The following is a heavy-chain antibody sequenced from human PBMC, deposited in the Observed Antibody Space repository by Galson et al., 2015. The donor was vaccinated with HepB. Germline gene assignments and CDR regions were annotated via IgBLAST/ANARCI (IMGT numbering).Heavy chain of an antibody. CDR1: GFTFSSYA. CDR2: ISYDGSNK. J-gene: IGHJ4*02. D-gene: IGHD1-26*01. Sequence: SLRLSCAASGFTFSSYAMHWVRQAPGKGLEWVAVISYDGSNKYYADSVKGRFTISRDNSRNTLYLQMNSLRAEDTTIYYCARGGVGATVDDYWGQGTLVTVSS. V-gene: IGHV3-30-3*01. CDR3: ARGGVGATVDDY.